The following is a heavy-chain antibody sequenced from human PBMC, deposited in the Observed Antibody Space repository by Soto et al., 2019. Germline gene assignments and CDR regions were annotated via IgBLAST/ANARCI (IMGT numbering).Heavy chain of an antibody. J-gene: IGHJ4*02. Sequence: XESLKISCKGCGCGFTDYWITWVRQMPGKGLEWMGTTDPGDSYVNYNPSFQGHVTISTDKSISTAYLQWSSLKAPDTAMYYCATLSSGWSYWGQGTQVTVSS. CDR3: ATLSSGWSY. V-gene: IGHV5-10-1*01. D-gene: IGHD6-19*01. CDR1: GCGFTDYW. CDR2: TDPGDSYV.